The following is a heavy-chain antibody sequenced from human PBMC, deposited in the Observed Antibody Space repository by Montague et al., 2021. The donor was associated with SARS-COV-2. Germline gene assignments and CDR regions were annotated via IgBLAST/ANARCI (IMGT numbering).Heavy chain of an antibody. J-gene: IGHJ6*03. CDR1: GGSISSYY. CDR3: ARVVGDYDFWSGQYYYYYYMDV. Sequence: SETLSLTCTVSGGSISSYYWSWIRQPPGKGLEWIGYSYYSGSTNYNPSLKSRGTISVDTSKNRFSLKLSSVTAADTAVYSCARVVGDYDFWSGQYYYYYYMDVWGKGTTVTVSS. D-gene: IGHD3-3*01. CDR2: SYYSGST. V-gene: IGHV4-59*01.